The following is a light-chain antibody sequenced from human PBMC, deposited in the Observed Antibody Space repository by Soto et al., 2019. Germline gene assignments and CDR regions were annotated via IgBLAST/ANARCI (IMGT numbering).Light chain of an antibody. V-gene: IGKV1-39*01. CDR1: QTIGTY. Sequence: QMSLSPSAVSASLGDRVTITCRARQTIGTYVNWYRQKSGAAPELLIYDASTLQSGVPSRFRGGASGTDFTLTISSLQLEDFAPYYCQQSYNTPLTFGQGTNVDIK. CDR3: QQSYNTPLT. J-gene: IGKJ1*01. CDR2: DAS.